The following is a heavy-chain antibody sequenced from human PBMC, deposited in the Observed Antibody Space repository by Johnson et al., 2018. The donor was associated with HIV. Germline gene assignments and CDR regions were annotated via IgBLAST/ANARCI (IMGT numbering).Heavy chain of an antibody. V-gene: IGHV3-11*01. CDR3: AKDIQAGTHDAFDI. D-gene: IGHD1-7*01. Sequence: QEKLVESGGGLVKPGGSLKLSCAVSGFTFSDHYMSWIRQTPGKGLQWVSYISGSGSIIYSTDSVQGRFTISRDNVKNSLYLQMNSLRAEDTALYYCAKDIQAGTHDAFDIWGQGTMVTVSS. J-gene: IGHJ3*02. CDR1: GFTFSDHY. CDR2: ISGSGSII.